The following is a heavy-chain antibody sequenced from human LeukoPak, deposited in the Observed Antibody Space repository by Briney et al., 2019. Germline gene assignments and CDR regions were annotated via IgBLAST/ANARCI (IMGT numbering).Heavy chain of an antibody. CDR3: ARESTAGWFDP. V-gene: IGHV4-59*01. J-gene: IGHJ5*02. CDR2: IYYSGTT. CDR1: GGSISSYY. Sequence: PSETLSLTCTVSGGSISSYYWNWIRQPPGKGLQWIGYIYYSGTTNYNPSLETRVTISVDTSKNQFSLKLSSVTAADTAVYYCARESTAGWFDPWGQGTLVTVSS.